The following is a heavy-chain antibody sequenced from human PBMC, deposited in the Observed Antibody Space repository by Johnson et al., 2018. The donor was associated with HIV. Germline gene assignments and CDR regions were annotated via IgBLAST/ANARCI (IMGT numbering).Heavy chain of an antibody. CDR2: IWYDGTNK. CDR1: GFTFSDFG. Sequence: QVQLVESGGGVVQPGKSLRLSCAASGFTFSDFGMHWVRQAPGKGLEWVAVIWYDGTNKNYVDSVTGRFTISRDNSKNTLYLQMNSLRAEDTALYYCARDRALGWELLGAFDIWGQGTMVTVSS. D-gene: IGHD1-26*01. J-gene: IGHJ3*02. CDR3: ARDRALGWELLGAFDI. V-gene: IGHV3-33*01.